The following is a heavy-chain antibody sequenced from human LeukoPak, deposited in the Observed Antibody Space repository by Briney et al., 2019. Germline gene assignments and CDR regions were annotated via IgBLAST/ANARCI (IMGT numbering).Heavy chain of an antibody. J-gene: IGHJ4*02. CDR1: GGSISSSSCY. CDR3: ASRPTTWGFFDS. D-gene: IGHD4-17*01. V-gene: IGHV4-39*01. CDR2: IYFSGST. Sequence: PSETLSLTCTVSGGSISSSSCYWGWIRQPPGKGLELIGSIYFSGSTAYSPSLKSRVNISVDTSKNQFSLKLSSVTAADTAVYFCASRPTTWGFFDSWGQGTLVTVSS.